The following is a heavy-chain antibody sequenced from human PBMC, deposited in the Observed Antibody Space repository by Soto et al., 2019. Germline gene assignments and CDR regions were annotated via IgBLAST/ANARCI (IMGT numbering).Heavy chain of an antibody. CDR2: ISGSGGST. D-gene: IGHD6-13*01. CDR1: GFTFSSYA. J-gene: IGHJ4*02. V-gene: IGHV3-23*01. CDR3: AKDGLTYSSFDY. Sequence: GGSLRPWCAASGFTFSSYAMSWVRKAPGKGLEWVSAISGSGGSTYYADSVNGRFTISRDNSKNTLYLQMNSLRAEGTAVYYCAKDGLTYSSFDYWGQGTLVTVSS.